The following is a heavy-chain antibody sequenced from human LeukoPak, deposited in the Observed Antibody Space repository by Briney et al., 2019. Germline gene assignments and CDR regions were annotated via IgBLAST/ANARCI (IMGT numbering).Heavy chain of an antibody. Sequence: NPSETLSLTCTVSGGSISGYYWSWIRQPPGKGLEWIGYISYSGSTNFNPSLKSRVTISVDTSKNQFSLKLSSVTAADTAVYYCARGGTAGTNLNWFDPWGQGTLVTVSS. V-gene: IGHV4-59*01. J-gene: IGHJ5*02. CDR2: ISYSGST. D-gene: IGHD1-1*01. CDR1: GGSISGYY. CDR3: ARGGTAGTNLNWFDP.